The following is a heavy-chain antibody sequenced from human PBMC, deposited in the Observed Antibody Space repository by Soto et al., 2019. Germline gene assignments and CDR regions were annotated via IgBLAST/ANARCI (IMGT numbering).Heavy chain of an antibody. CDR1: GFIFSNYA. V-gene: IGHV3-30*04. D-gene: IGHD2-2*01. Sequence: GGSLRLSXAASGFIFSNYAMNWVRQAPGKGLEWVALISYEGSSQYYADSVKGRFTISRDNSKNALYLHMNSLGAADTAVYYCGRCTSTSCHLGSDYWGQGTLVTVSS. CDR3: GRCTSTSCHLGSDY. J-gene: IGHJ4*02. CDR2: ISYEGSSQ.